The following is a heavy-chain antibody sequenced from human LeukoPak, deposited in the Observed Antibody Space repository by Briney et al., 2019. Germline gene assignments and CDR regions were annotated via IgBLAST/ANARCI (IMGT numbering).Heavy chain of an antibody. J-gene: IGHJ4*02. Sequence: SETLSLTCAVYGGSFSGYYWSWIRQPPGKGLEWIGEINHSGSTNYNPSLKSRVTLSIDTSKNQFSLKLSSVTAADTAVYYCARAARGGYGDYPFDYWGQGTLVTVSS. V-gene: IGHV4-34*01. CDR2: INHSGST. CDR3: ARAARGGYGDYPFDY. CDR1: GGSFSGYY. D-gene: IGHD4-17*01.